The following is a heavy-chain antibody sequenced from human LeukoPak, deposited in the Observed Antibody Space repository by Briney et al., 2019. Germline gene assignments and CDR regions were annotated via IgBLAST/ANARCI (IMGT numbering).Heavy chain of an antibody. CDR1: GGSISSGDYY. J-gene: IGHJ4*02. CDR2: IYYSGST. Sequence: PSETLSLTCTVSGGSISSGDYYWSWIRQHPGKGLEWIGYIYYSGSTYYNPSLKSRVTISVDTSENQFSLKLSSVTAADTAVYYCAGAAYDSSGYYLPRMYYFDYWGQGTLVTVSS. CDR3: AGAAYDSSGYYLPRMYYFDY. V-gene: IGHV4-31*03. D-gene: IGHD3-22*01.